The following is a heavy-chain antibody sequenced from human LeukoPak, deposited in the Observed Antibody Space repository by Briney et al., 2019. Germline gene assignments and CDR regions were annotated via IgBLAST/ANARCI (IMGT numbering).Heavy chain of an antibody. D-gene: IGHD6-6*01. Sequence: GGSLRLSCAASGFTFSSYGVHWVRQAPGKGLEWVAFIRYDGSNKYYADSVKGRFTISRDNSKNTLYLQMNSLRAEDTAVYYCAKMTWYSSSNNWFDPWGQGTLVTVSS. J-gene: IGHJ5*02. CDR1: GFTFSSYG. V-gene: IGHV3-30*02. CDR3: AKMTWYSSSNNWFDP. CDR2: IRYDGSNK.